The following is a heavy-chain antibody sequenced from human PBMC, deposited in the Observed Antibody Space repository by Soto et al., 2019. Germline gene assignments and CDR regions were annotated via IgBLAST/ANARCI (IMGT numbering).Heavy chain of an antibody. V-gene: IGHV1-18*01. CDR1: GYTFTSYG. J-gene: IGHJ4*02. CDR2: ISAYNGNT. D-gene: IGHD3-3*01. Sequence: ASVKVSCMASGYTFTSYGISWVRQAPGQGLEWMGWISAYNGNTNYAQKLQGRVTMTTDTSTSTAYMELRSLRSDDTAVYYCARKYYDFWSGYTLFDYWGQGTLVTVSS. CDR3: ARKYYDFWSGYTLFDY.